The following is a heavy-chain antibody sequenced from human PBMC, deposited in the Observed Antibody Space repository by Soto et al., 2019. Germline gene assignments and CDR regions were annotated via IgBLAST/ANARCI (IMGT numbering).Heavy chain of an antibody. CDR1: GYTFTRYT. V-gene: IGHV1-3*01. CDR2: INLDNGNT. CDR3: ARGIATGHLDP. J-gene: IGHJ5*02. D-gene: IGHD2-15*01. Sequence: ASVKVSCKASGYTFTRYTMNWVRQAPGQRLEWMGWINLDNGNTKSSQKFQDRVIITRDTSASTAYMDLSSLRSEDTAVYYCARGIATGHLDPWGQGTLVTVSS.